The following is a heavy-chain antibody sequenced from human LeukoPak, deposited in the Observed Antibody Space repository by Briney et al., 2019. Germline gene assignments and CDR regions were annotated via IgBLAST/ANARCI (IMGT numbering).Heavy chain of an antibody. CDR3: ARDYGDYYDSSGYDY. D-gene: IGHD3-22*01. Sequence: GGSLRLSCAASGFTFSSYSMNWVRQAPGEGLEWVSYISSSSSTIYYADSVKGRFTISRDNAKNSLYLQMNSLRAEDTAVYYCARDYGDYYDSSGYDYWGQGTLATVSS. V-gene: IGHV3-48*01. CDR2: ISSSSSTI. J-gene: IGHJ4*02. CDR1: GFTFSSYS.